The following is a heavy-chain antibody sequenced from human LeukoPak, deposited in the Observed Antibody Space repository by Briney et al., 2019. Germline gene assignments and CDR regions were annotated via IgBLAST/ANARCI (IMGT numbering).Heavy chain of an antibody. V-gene: IGHV4-59*11. CDR3: ARAVMSRFDY. J-gene: IGHJ4*02. D-gene: IGHD3-16*01. CDR2: IYDSGST. Sequence: SETLSLTCTVSGGSIRSHYWSWIRQPPGKGLQWIGYIYDSGSTDYNPSLKSRVTISVDTSKNQLSLKLSSVTAADTAVYFCARAVMSRFDYWGQGTLVTVSS. CDR1: GGSIRSHY.